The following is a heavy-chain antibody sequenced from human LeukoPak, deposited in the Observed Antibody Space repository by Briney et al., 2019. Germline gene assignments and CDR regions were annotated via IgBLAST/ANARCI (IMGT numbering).Heavy chain of an antibody. CDR1: GFTFNTYW. CDR3: ARDPGTGGSYFDY. D-gene: IGHD2-8*02. V-gene: IGHV3-7*01. J-gene: IGHJ4*02. CDR2: MKQDGNEK. Sequence: GGSLRLSCAASGFTFNTYWMTWVRQAPGKGLEWVASMKQDGNEKYYVDSVKGQFTISRDNAKNSLYLQMNSLRAEDTAVYYCARDPGTGGSYFDYWGQGTLVTVSS.